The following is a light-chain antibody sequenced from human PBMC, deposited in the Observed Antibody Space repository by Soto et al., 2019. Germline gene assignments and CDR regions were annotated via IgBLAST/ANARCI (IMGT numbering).Light chain of an antibody. CDR3: QQYNDWPRT. Sequence: ESVLTQAPGTLPFSRGEGSTRCCRCRRSVRSHLAWYQQKPGQAPSLLIFGASTRATGVPARFSGSESGTEFTLTISTLQSEDVAVYFGQQYNDWPRTFGGGTKVDIK. V-gene: IGKV3-15*01. CDR2: GAS. J-gene: IGKJ4*01. CDR1: RSVRSH.